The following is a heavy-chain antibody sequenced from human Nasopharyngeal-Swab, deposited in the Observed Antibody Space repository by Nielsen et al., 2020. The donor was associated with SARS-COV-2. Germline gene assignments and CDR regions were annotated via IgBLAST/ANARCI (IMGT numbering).Heavy chain of an antibody. V-gene: IGHV4-59*01. CDR1: GGSISSYY. Sequence: SETLSLTCTVSGGSISSYYWSWIRQPPGKGLEWIGYIYYSGSTNYNPSLKSRVTISVDTSKNQFSLKLSSVTAADTAVYYCARGWGRYCSSTSCYNYGMDVWDQGTTVTVSS. J-gene: IGHJ6*02. CDR2: IYYSGST. D-gene: IGHD2-2*02. CDR3: ARGWGRYCSSTSCYNYGMDV.